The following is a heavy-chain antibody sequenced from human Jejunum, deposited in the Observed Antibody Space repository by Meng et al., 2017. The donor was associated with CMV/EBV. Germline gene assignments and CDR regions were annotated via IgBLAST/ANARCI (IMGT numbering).Heavy chain of an antibody. J-gene: IGHJ4*02. Sequence: QVQLVQSGAEVKKPGASVKVSCKASGYTFTTYAMHWVRQAPGQGLEWMGWINAGNGNRKYSQKFLGRVTITRDTSASTAYMELRSLRSDDTAVYYCARIEVGITSGDYWGQGTLVTVSS. D-gene: IGHD2-15*01. CDR2: INAGNGNR. CDR1: GYTFTTYA. V-gene: IGHV1-3*01. CDR3: ARIEVGITSGDY.